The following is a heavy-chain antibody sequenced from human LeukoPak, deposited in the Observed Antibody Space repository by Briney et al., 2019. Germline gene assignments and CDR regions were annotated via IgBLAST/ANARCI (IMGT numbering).Heavy chain of an antibody. CDR2: INHSGST. V-gene: IGHV4-34*01. D-gene: IGHD3-22*01. CDR1: GGSFSGYY. J-gene: IGHJ6*02. Sequence: SETLSLTCAVYGGSFSGYYWSWIRQPPGKGLERIGEINHSGSTNYNPSLKSRVTISVDTSKNQFSLKLSSVTAADTAVYYCARAYYYDSSGYYGSVRHYYGMDVWGQGTTVTVSS. CDR3: ARAYYYDSSGYYGSVRHYYGMDV.